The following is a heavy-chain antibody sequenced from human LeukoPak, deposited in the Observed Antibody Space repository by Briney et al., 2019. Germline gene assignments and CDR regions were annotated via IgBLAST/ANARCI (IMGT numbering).Heavy chain of an antibody. Sequence: ASVKVSCKASGYTFTSYGISWVRQAPGRGLEWMGWISAYNGNTNYAQKLQGRVTMTTDTSTSTAYMELRSLRSDDTAVYYCARIYNNYYDSSGYYYAKYGPLDYWGQGTLVTVSS. V-gene: IGHV1-18*01. D-gene: IGHD3-22*01. CDR2: ISAYNGNT. CDR1: GYTFTSYG. J-gene: IGHJ4*02. CDR3: ARIYNNYYDSSGYYYAKYGPLDY.